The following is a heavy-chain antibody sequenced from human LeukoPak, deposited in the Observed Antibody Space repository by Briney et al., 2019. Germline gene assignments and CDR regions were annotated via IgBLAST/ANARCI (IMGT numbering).Heavy chain of an antibody. CDR2: IYDSGST. CDR3: ARDCSGGSCYGAFDI. D-gene: IGHD2-15*01. V-gene: IGHV4-30-4*01. Sequence: SETLSLTCTVSGASNRSGDYYWSWIRQPPGKGLEWIGYIYDSGSTYYNPSLKSRITISVDTSENRFSLKLSSVTATDTAVYYCARDCSGGSCYGAFDIWGQGTMVTVSS. J-gene: IGHJ3*02. CDR1: GASNRSGDYY.